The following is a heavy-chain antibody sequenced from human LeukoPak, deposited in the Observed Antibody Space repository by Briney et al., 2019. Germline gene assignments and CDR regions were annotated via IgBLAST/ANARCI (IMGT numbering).Heavy chain of an antibody. J-gene: IGHJ4*02. CDR1: GFTFSSYS. D-gene: IGHD2-15*01. CDR3: AKKDGRSGLGYSGYFDY. V-gene: IGHV3-21*01. Sequence: GGSLRLSCAASGFTFSSYSMNWVRQAPGKGLEWVSSISSSSSYIYYADSVKGRFTISRDNAKNSLYLQMNGLRAEDTAVYYCAKKDGRSGLGYSGYFDYWGQGTLVTVSS. CDR2: ISSSSSYI.